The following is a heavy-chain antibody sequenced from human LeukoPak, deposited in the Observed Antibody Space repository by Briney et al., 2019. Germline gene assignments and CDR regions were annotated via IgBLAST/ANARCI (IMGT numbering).Heavy chain of an antibody. CDR2: IYPGDSDT. Sequence: GESLQISCKGSGYNFTSYWIGWVRPVPGKGLEWMGIIYPGDSDTRYSPSFQGQVTISADKSISTAYLQWSSLKASDTAMYYCARQRSSGWNDFDYWGQGTLVTVSS. D-gene: IGHD6-19*01. CDR1: GYNFTSYW. CDR3: ARQRSSGWNDFDY. J-gene: IGHJ4*02. V-gene: IGHV5-51*01.